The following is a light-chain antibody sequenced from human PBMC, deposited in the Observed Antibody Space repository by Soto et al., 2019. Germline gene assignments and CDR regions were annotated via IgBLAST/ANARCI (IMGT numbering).Light chain of an antibody. CDR3: SSNADSTTYV. V-gene: IGLV2-23*01. CDR2: EGT. Sequence: QSVLTQPASGSGSPGQSITISCSGTRSDFGTYKLVCWYQQHPGRPPKLVIYEGTERPSGISNRFSASQSGSTASLTISGLQAGDEADYYCSSNADSTTYVFGTGTKVTVL. CDR1: RSDFGTYKL. J-gene: IGLJ1*01.